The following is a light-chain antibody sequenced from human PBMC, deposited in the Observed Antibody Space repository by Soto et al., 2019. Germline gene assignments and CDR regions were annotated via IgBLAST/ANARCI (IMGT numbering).Light chain of an antibody. Sequence: EIVLTQSPATLSLSPGERATLSCRASQSVSRYLAWYQQKPGQAPRLLIYDASNRATGIPARFSGSGSGTDFTLSISSLEPEDFAVYYCQQRSNWPPLTVGQGTRLEIK. V-gene: IGKV3-11*01. CDR3: QQRSNWPPLT. CDR2: DAS. J-gene: IGKJ5*01. CDR1: QSVSRY.